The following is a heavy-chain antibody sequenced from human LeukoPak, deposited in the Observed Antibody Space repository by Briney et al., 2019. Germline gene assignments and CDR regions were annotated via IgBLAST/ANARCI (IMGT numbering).Heavy chain of an antibody. D-gene: IGHD2-21*02. V-gene: IGHV3-11*01. Sequence: KPSETLSLTCTVSGGSISSSSYYWGWIRQAPGKGLEWVSYISSSGSTIYYADSVKGRFTISRDNAENSLYLQMNSLRAEDTAVYHCVRECGGDCYHFDYWGQGTLVTVSS. J-gene: IGHJ4*02. CDR2: ISSSGSTI. CDR1: GGSISSSSYY. CDR3: VRECGGDCYHFDY.